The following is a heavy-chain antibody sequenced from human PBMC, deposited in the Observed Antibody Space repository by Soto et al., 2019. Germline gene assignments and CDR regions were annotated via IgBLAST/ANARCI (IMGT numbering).Heavy chain of an antibody. V-gene: IGHV4-59*12. J-gene: IGHJ6*02. CDR3: DRDISHLEGNYENYYYYGRDV. D-gene: IGHD1-7*01. CDR2: IYYSGST. Sequence: PSETLSLTCTVSGGPISSYYWSWIRQPPGKGLEWIGYIYYSGSTNYNPSLKSRVTISVDTSKNQFSLKLSSVTAADTAVYYCDRDISHLEGNYENYYYYGRDVWGQENTVTVSS. CDR1: GGPISSYY.